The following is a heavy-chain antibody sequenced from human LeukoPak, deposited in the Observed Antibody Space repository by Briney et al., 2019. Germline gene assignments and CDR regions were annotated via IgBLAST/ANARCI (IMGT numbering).Heavy chain of an antibody. V-gene: IGHV4-59*12. J-gene: IGHJ5*02. CDR1: GGSISSYY. Sequence: SETLSLTCTVSGGSISSYYWSGIRQPPGKGLEWIGYIYYSGSTNYNPSLKSRVTMSVDTSKNQFSLKLSSVTAADTAVYYCARVSPLPYNWFDPWGQGTLVTVSS. CDR3: ARVSPLPYNWFDP. CDR2: IYYSGST.